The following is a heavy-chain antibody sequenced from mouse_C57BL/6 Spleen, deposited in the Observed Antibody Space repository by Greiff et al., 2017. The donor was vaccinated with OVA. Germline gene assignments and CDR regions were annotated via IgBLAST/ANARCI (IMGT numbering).Heavy chain of an antibody. D-gene: IGHD1-1*01. J-gene: IGHJ4*01. CDR3: TSRFITTRYAMDY. V-gene: IGHV1-5*01. Sequence: EVQLQQSGTVLARPGASVKMSCKTSGYTFTSYWMHWVKQRPGQGLEWIGAIYPGNSDTSYNQKFKGKAKLTAVTSASTAYMELSSLTNEDSAVYYCTSRFITTRYAMDYWGQGTSVTVSS. CDR1: GYTFTSYW. CDR2: IYPGNSDT.